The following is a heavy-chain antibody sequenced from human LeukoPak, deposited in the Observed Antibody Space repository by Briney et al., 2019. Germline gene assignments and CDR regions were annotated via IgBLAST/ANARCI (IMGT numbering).Heavy chain of an antibody. CDR1: GGTFSSYA. D-gene: IGHD2-15*01. CDR3: ARAPGYCSGGSCLDY. J-gene: IGHJ4*02. Sequence: SVKVSCKASGGTFSSYAISWVRQAPGQGLEWLGRIIPIFGTANYAQKFQGRVTITTDESTSTAYMELSSLRSEDTAVYYCARAPGYCSGGSCLDYWGQGTLVTVSS. CDR2: IIPIFGTA. V-gene: IGHV1-69*05.